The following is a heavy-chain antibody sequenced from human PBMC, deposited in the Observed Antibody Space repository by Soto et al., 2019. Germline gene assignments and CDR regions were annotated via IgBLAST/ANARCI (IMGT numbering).Heavy chain of an antibody. CDR3: GSSSRTYFGMDV. CDR2: INHSGST. Sequence: SETLSLTCAVYGGSFSGYYWSWIRQPPGKGLEWIGEINHSGSTNYNPSLKSRVTISVDTSKNQFSLKLSSVTAEATAVYYCGSSSRTYFGMDVWGQGTTVTVSS. CDR1: GGSFSGYY. D-gene: IGHD1-1*01. V-gene: IGHV4-34*01. J-gene: IGHJ6*02.